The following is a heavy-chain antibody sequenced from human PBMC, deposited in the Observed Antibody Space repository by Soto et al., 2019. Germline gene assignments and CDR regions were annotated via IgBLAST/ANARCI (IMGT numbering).Heavy chain of an antibody. CDR3: AKSPWGFLEWLLY. CDR2: ISYDGSNK. CDR1: GFTFSSYG. D-gene: IGHD3-3*01. Sequence: LRLSCAASGFTFSSYGMHWVRQAPGKGLEWVAVISYDGSNKYYADSVKGRFTISRDNSKNTLYLQMNSLRAEDTAVYYCAKSPWGFLEWLLYWGQGTLVTVSS. V-gene: IGHV3-30*18. J-gene: IGHJ4*02.